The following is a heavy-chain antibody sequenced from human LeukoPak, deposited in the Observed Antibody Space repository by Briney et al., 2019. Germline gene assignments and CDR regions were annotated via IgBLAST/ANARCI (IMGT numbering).Heavy chain of an antibody. CDR2: ISYDGSNK. CDR3: ARYSSSYYYYGMDV. D-gene: IGHD2-2*01. J-gene: IGHJ6*02. V-gene: IGHV3-30*04. CDR1: GFTFSSYA. Sequence: GGSLRLSCAASGFTFSSYAMHWVRQAPGKGLEWVAVISYDGSNKYYADSVKGRFTISRDNSKNTLYLQMNSLRAEDTAVYYCARYSSSYYYYGMDVWGQGTTVTVSS.